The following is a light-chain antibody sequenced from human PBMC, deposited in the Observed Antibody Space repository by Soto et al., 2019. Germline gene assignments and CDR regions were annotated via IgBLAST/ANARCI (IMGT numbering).Light chain of an antibody. CDR3: CSYAGSTTRVQ. J-gene: IGLJ2*01. V-gene: IGLV2-14*01. Sequence: QSVLTQPASVSGSPGQSITISCTGTSSDVDTYKYVSWYQQHPGKAPKLMIYEVSYRPSGVSDRFSGSKSGNTASLTTSGLQAEDEADYYCCSYAGSTTRVQFGGGTKLTVL. CDR1: SSDVDTYKY. CDR2: EVS.